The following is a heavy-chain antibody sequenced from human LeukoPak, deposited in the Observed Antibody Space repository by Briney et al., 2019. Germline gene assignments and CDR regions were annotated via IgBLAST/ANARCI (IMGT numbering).Heavy chain of an antibody. V-gene: IGHV3-15*01. Sequence: GGSLRLSCAASGFTVSSNYMSWVRQAPGKGLEWVDRIKSKTDGGTTDYAAPVKGRFTISRDDSKNTLYLQMNSLKTEDTAVYYCTTVGSWYRADFDYWGQETLVTVSS. CDR1: GFTVSSNY. J-gene: IGHJ4*02. CDR3: TTVGSWYRADFDY. CDR2: IKSKTDGGTT. D-gene: IGHD6-13*01.